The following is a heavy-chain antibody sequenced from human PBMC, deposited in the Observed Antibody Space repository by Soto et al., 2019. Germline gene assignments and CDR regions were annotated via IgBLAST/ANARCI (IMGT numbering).Heavy chain of an antibody. V-gene: IGHV3-30*18. CDR1: GFTFSSYG. Sequence: GGSLRLSCAASGFTFSSYGMHWVRQAPGKGLEWVAVISYDGSNKYYADSVKGRFTISRDNSKNTLYLQMNSLRAEDTAVYYCANLNIVVVPAANTEFDYWGQGTLVTVSS. CDR2: ISYDGSNK. D-gene: IGHD2-2*01. CDR3: ANLNIVVVPAANTEFDY. J-gene: IGHJ4*02.